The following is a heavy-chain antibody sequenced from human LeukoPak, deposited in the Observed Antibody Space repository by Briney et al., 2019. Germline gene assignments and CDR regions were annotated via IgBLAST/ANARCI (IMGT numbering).Heavy chain of an antibody. CDR1: GITLSSHA. CDR2: FTGGGTT. D-gene: IGHD3-10*01. J-gene: IGHJ2*01. CDR3: ARDPRGAWYFDL. Sequence: GGSLRLSCAASGITLSSHAMDWVRQAPGKGLEWVSAFTGGGTTYYANSVKGRFTVSRDNSENTLYLQMNSLRAEDTAIYYCARDPRGAWYFDLWGRGTLVTVSS. V-gene: IGHV3-23*01.